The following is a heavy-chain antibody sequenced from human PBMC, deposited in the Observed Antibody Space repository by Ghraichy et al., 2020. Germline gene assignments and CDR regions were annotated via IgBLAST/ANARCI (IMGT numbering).Heavy chain of an antibody. CDR2: ISCNSGSI. Sequence: GGSLRLSCAASGFTFDDYDMHWIRQAPGKGLEWVSGISCNSGSIGYADSVKGRFTISRDNAKNSLYLQMNSLRAEDTALYYCAKDTSIATRRGYFDYWGQGTLVTVSS. CDR3: AKDTSIATRRGYFDY. J-gene: IGHJ4*02. V-gene: IGHV3-9*01. D-gene: IGHD6-6*01. CDR1: GFTFDDYD.